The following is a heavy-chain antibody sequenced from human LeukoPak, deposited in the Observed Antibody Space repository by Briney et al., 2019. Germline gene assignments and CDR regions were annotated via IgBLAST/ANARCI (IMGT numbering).Heavy chain of an antibody. CDR1: GGSISSYY. J-gene: IGHJ5*02. CDR3: ARGFGDWGLSWFDP. Sequence: SETLSLTCTVSGGSISSYYWSWIRQPPGKGLEWIGYIYYSGSTNYNPSLKGRVTISVDTSKNQFSLKLTSVTAADTAVYYCARGFGDWGLSWFDPWGQGTLVTVSS. CDR2: IYYSGST. V-gene: IGHV4-59*01. D-gene: IGHD3-10*01.